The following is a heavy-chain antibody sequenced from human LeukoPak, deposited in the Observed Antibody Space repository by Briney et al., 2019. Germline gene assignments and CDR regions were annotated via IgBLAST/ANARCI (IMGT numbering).Heavy chain of an antibody. CDR1: GFTFSSYW. CDR2: INSDGSST. CDR3: ARDYYDSSGYPTPLFDP. V-gene: IGHV3-74*01. D-gene: IGHD3-22*01. J-gene: IGHJ5*02. Sequence: GGSLRLSCAASGFTFSSYWMHWVRQAPGKGLVWVSRINSDGSSTSYADSVKGRFTISRDNAKNTLYPQMNSLRAEDTAVYYCARDYYDSSGYPTPLFDPWGQGTLVTVSS.